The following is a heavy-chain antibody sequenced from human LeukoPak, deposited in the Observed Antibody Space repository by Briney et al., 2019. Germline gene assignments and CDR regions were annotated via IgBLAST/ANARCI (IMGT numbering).Heavy chain of an antibody. Sequence: SETLSLTCTVSGGSISSSSYYWGWIRQPPGKGLEWIGSIYYSGGTYYNPSLKSRVTISVDTSKNQFSLKLSSVTAADTAVYYCARLRYDSSGYLDYWGQGTLVTVSS. CDR2: IYYSGGT. D-gene: IGHD3-22*01. J-gene: IGHJ4*02. CDR3: ARLRYDSSGYLDY. V-gene: IGHV4-39*01. CDR1: GGSISSSSYY.